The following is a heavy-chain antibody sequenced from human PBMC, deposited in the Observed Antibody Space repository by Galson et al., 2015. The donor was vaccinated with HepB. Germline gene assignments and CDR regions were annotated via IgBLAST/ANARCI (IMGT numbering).Heavy chain of an antibody. CDR3: ARNPTSTAVGNVDVVATIII. CDR1: GFRFSTYG. J-gene: IGHJ4*02. V-gene: IGHV3-33*01. Sequence: SLRLSCAASGFRFSTYGMHWVRQAPGKGLEWVAVIWYDGSIKYYVDSVKGRFIISRDNSKNTVYLQMNSLRAEDTAVYYCARNPTSTAVGNVDVVATIIIWGQGTLVTVSS. D-gene: IGHD5-12*01. CDR2: IWYDGSIK.